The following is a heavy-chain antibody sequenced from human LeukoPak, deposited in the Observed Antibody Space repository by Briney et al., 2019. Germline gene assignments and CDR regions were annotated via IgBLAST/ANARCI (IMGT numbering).Heavy chain of an antibody. CDR2: INPNSGVT. V-gene: IGHV1-2*02. J-gene: IGHJ5*02. CDR1: GYTFSGYY. Sequence: ASVKVSCKASGYTFSGYYIHWVRQAPGQGLEWMGWINPNSGVTHYSQKFQGRVTMTRDTSFSTVYMELSRLRSDDTAVYYCARGPARGNWFDPWGQGTLVTVSS. CDR3: ARGPARGNWFDP.